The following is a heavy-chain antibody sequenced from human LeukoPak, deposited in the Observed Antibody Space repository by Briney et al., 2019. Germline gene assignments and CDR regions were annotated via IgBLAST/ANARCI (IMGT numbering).Heavy chain of an antibody. CDR1: GGSFSGYY. D-gene: IGHD2-15*01. V-gene: IGHV4-34*01. CDR3: ARSACSGGTCYSERGAFDI. J-gene: IGHJ3*02. CDR2: INHSGST. Sequence: SETLSLTCAVYGGSFSGYYWSWIRQPPGKGLEWIGEINHSGSTNYNPSLKSRVTISVDTSKNQFSLKLSSVTAADTAVYYCARSACSGGTCYSERGAFDIWGQGTMVTVSS.